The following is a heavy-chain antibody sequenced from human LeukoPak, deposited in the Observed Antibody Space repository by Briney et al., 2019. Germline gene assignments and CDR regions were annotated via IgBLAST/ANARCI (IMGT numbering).Heavy chain of an antibody. CDR3: ARLTAVAGSGWFDP. CDR2: IYYSGST. CDR1: GGSISSYY. Sequence: PSETLSLTCTVSGGSISSYYWSWIRQPPGKGLEWIGYIYYSGSTNYNPSLKSRVTISVDTSKSQFSLKLSSVTAADTAVYYCARLTAVAGSGWFDPWGQGTLVTVSS. D-gene: IGHD6-19*01. J-gene: IGHJ5*02. V-gene: IGHV4-59*08.